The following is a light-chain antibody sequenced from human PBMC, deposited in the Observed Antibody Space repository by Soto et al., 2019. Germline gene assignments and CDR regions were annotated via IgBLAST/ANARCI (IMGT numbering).Light chain of an antibody. CDR1: QSVSTL. CDR3: QQRGDWPPIT. CDR2: NAS. J-gene: IGKJ5*01. Sequence: EIVLTQSAATLSLSPGERAILSCRASQSVSTLLAWFQQKPGQPPRLLIYNASNRTTGIPARFSGIGSGTDFTLTISSLEPEDLAIYDGQQRGDWPPITFAQGTRLEVK. V-gene: IGKV3-11*01.